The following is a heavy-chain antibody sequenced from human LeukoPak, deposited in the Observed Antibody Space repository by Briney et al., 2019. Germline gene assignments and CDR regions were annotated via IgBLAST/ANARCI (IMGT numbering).Heavy chain of an antibody. Sequence: SQTLSLTCAISGDSVSSNSAAWNWIRQSPSRGLEWLGRTYYRSKWYNDYAVSVKSRITINPDTSKNQFSLQLNSATPEDTAVYYCARNYCSSTSCYEGPVDWFDPWGQGTLVTVSS. V-gene: IGHV6-1*01. CDR1: GDSVSSNSAA. J-gene: IGHJ5*02. CDR2: TYYRSKWYN. D-gene: IGHD2-2*01. CDR3: ARNYCSSTSCYEGPVDWFDP.